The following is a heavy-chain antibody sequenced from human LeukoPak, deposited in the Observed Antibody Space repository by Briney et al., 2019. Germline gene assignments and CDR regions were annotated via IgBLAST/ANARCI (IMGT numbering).Heavy chain of an antibody. CDR3: ARSGFLEWLLSGVPSFDY. CDR1: GFTFSSYS. Sequence: KPGGSLRLSCAASGFTFSSYSMNWVRQAPGKGLEWVSSISSSSSYIYYADSVKGRFTISKDNAKNSLYLQMNSLRAEDTAVYYCARSGFLEWLLSGVPSFDYWGQGTLVTVSS. J-gene: IGHJ4*02. CDR2: ISSSSSYI. V-gene: IGHV3-21*01. D-gene: IGHD3-3*01.